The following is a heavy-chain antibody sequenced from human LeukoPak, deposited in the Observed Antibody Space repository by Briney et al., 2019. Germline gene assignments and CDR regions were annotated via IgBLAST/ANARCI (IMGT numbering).Heavy chain of an antibody. CDR1: GYTFTGYY. V-gene: IGHV1-2*04. Sequence: ASVKVSCMASGYTFTGYYMHWVRQAPGQGLEWMGWINPNSGGTNYAQKFQGWVTMTRDTSISTAYMELSRLRSDDTAVYYCARDYYEMASDPWGQGTLVTVSS. J-gene: IGHJ5*02. D-gene: IGHD3-22*01. CDR3: ARDYYEMASDP. CDR2: INPNSGGT.